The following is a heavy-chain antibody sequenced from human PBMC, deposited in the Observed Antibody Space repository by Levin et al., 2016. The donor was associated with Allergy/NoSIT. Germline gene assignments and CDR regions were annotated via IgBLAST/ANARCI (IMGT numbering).Heavy chain of an antibody. D-gene: IGHD3-3*01. J-gene: IGHJ5*02. Sequence: WIRQPPGKGLEWIGYIYYSGSTNYNPSLKSRVTISVDTSKNQFSLKLSSVTAADTAVYYCARVSFGGHGYYDFWSGYSAWFDPWGQGTLVTVSS. CDR2: IYYSGST. CDR3: ARVSFGGHGYYDFWSGYSAWFDP. V-gene: IGHV4-59*01.